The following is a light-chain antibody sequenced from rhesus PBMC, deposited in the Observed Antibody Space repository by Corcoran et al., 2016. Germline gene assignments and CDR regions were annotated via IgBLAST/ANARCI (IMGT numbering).Light chain of an antibody. CDR3: QQGNSIPLT. CDR2: RTS. J-gene: IGKJ4*01. V-gene: IGKV3-42*01. CDR1: SSVSTS. Sequence: EIVLTQSPTSMAVSQGERVTISCTASSSVSTSYLHWYQPKQGFPPRLLVSRTSSLASGVPARFSGSGSGTSYTLTISSMEAEDAANYYCQQGNSIPLTFGGGTKVEIK.